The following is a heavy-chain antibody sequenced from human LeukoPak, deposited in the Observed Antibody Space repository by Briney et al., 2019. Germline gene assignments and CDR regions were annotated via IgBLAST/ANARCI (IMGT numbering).Heavy chain of an antibody. Sequence: PGGSLRLSCAASGFTFSNAWMSWVRQAPGKGLEWVGRIKSKTDGGTTDYAAPVKGRFTISRDDSKNTLYLQMNSLKTEDTAVYYCTTATVLRYFDWLAVDAFDIWGQGTMVTVSS. D-gene: IGHD3-9*01. J-gene: IGHJ3*02. CDR3: TTATVLRYFDWLAVDAFDI. CDR1: GFTFSNAW. CDR2: IKSKTDGGTT. V-gene: IGHV3-15*01.